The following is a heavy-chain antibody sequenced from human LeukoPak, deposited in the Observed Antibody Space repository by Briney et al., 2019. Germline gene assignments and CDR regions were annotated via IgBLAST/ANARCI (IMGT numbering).Heavy chain of an antibody. D-gene: IGHD1-26*01. Sequence: GGSLRLSCAASGLIFRSYAMSWVRQAPGKGLEWVSAISGSGGAIDYADSVKGRFTISRDNAKNSLYLQMNSLRAEDTAVYYCASKFRGATMGYFDYWGQGTLVTVSS. CDR3: ASKFRGATMGYFDY. CDR2: ISGSGGAI. V-gene: IGHV3-21*01. J-gene: IGHJ4*02. CDR1: GLIFRSYA.